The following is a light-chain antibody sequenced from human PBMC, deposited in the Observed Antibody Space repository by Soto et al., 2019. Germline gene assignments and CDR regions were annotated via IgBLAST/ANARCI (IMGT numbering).Light chain of an antibody. CDR1: QSVLYSSNNKNY. J-gene: IGKJ1*01. CDR2: WAS. V-gene: IGKV4-1*01. CDR3: QQYYSTPPT. Sequence: DVVMTQSPDSLAVSLGERATINCKSSQSVLYSSNNKNYLAWYHQKPGQPPKLLIYWASTRESGVPARFSGSGSGTDFTLTISSLQAEDVAVYYCQQYYSTPPTFGQGTKVDIK.